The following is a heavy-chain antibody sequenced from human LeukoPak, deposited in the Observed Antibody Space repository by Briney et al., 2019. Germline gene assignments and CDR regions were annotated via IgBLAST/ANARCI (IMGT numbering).Heavy chain of an antibody. J-gene: IGHJ5*02. Sequence: GASVKVSCKASGYTFTGYYMHWVRQAPGQGLEWMGWINPNSGGTNYEQKFQGRVTMTRDTSISTAYMELSRLRSDDTAVYFCARDSLGANYWFDPRGQGTLVIVSS. CDR2: INPNSGGT. CDR1: GYTFTGYY. D-gene: IGHD4/OR15-4a*01. CDR3: ARDSLGANYWFDP. V-gene: IGHV1-2*02.